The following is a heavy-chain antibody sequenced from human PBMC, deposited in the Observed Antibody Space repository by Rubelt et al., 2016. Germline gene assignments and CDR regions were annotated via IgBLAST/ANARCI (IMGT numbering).Heavy chain of an antibody. V-gene: IGHV2-5*02. Sequence: QITLKESGPTLVKPTQTLTLTCTFSGFSLNARGVGVGWIRQPPGKALEWLALIYWDDDKRYSPSLKSRLTITKDTSKNQVVLTMTNMDPVDPATYYCAHRPFFGYSDSSGYSYYFDYWGQGTLVPVSS. CDR3: AHRPFFGYSDSSGYSYYFDY. CDR2: IYWDDDK. J-gene: IGHJ4*02. CDR1: GFSLNARGVG. D-gene: IGHD3-22*01.